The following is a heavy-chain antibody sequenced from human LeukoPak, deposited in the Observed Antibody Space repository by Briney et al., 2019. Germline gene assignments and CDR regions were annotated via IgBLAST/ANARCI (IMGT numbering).Heavy chain of an antibody. J-gene: IGHJ4*02. Sequence: GGSLRLSCAASGFTFSSYGMHWVRQAPGKGLEWVAVIWYDGSNKYYEDSVKGRFTISRDNSKNTLYLQMNSLRAEDTAVYYCARAGGAHIVVVPAEADYWGQGTLVTVSS. CDR1: GFTFSSYG. CDR2: IWYDGSNK. D-gene: IGHD2-2*01. V-gene: IGHV3-33*01. CDR3: ARAGGAHIVVVPAEADY.